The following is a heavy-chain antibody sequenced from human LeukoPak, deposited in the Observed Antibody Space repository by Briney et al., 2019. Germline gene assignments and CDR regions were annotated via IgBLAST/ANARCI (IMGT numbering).Heavy chain of an antibody. D-gene: IGHD3-3*01. CDR3: ARSSRKIDFWSGYYPLDY. V-gene: IGHV1-2*02. CDR2: INPNSGGT. CDR1: GYTFTGYY. J-gene: IGHJ4*02. Sequence: ATVKVSCKASGYTFTGYYMHWVRQAPGQGLEWMGWINPNSGGTNFAQKFQGRVTMTRDTSITTAYMELSRLRSDDTAVYYCARSSRKIDFWSGYYPLDYWGQGTLVTVSS.